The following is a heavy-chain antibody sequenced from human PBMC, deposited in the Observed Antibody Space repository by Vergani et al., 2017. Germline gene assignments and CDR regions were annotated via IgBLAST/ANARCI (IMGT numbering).Heavy chain of an antibody. CDR3: ARHRGSGGFFPSSYFYGMDV. V-gene: IGHV4-61*02. Sequence: QVQLQESGPGLVKPSQTLSLTCTVSGASINNDFYYWHWIRQPAGKGLEWIGRIYVSGITDYNSSLQSRVSMSVDTSKNQFSLTLTSVTAADTAIYYGARHRGSGGFFPSSYFYGMDVWGHGTTVTVSS. CDR2: IYVSGIT. J-gene: IGHJ6*02. D-gene: IGHD3-10*01. CDR1: GASINNDFYY.